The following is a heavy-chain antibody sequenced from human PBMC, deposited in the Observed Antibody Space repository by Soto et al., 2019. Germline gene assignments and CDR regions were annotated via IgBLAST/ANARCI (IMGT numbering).Heavy chain of an antibody. Sequence: QVRLVQSGAEVKKPGASVKVSCKASGYTFTSYGISWVRQAPGQGLEWMGWISAYNGNTNYAQKLQARVPMTTHTSTSTAYMELRSVRPDATAVYYCARVYRYGAYDPFGYWGQGTLVTVSS. J-gene: IGHJ4*02. CDR2: ISAYNGNT. CDR3: ARVYRYGAYDPFGY. V-gene: IGHV1-18*01. D-gene: IGHD4-17*01. CDR1: GYTFTSYG.